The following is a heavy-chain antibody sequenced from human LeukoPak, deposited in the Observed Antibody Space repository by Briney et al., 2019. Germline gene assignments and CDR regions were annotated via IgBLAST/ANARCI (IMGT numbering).Heavy chain of an antibody. Sequence: SETLSLTCTVSGGSISSYYWSWIRNPAGRGRGGIGLIYTSGSTNYNPSLKSRVTMSVDTSKNQFSLKLSSVTAADTAVYYCASAYDSSGYWGNHDAFDIWGQGTMVTVSS. D-gene: IGHD3-22*01. J-gene: IGHJ3*02. CDR1: GGSISSYY. CDR2: IYTSGST. CDR3: ASAYDSSGYWGNHDAFDI. V-gene: IGHV4-4*07.